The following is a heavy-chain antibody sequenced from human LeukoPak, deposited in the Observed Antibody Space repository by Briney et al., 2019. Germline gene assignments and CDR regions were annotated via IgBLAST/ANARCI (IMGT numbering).Heavy chain of an antibody. CDR3: ARVVERGWFDP. CDR1: GFTLRDYS. J-gene: IGHJ5*02. D-gene: IGHD1-26*01. V-gene: IGHV3-64*02. CDR2: ISYDGDNK. Sequence: GGSLRLSCAASGFTLRDYSMHWVRLAAGRGLEYVSAISYDGDNKYYADSVKGRFTISRDTFENTLYLQMGSLRGEDMAVYYCARVVERGWFDPWGQGTLVTVSS.